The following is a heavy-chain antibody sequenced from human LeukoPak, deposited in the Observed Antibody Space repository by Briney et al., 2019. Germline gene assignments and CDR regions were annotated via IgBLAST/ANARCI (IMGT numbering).Heavy chain of an antibody. CDR2: IYYSGST. D-gene: IGHD2-21*01. Sequence: PSETLSLTCTVSGGSISSYYWSWIRQPPGKGLEWIGYIYYSGSTNYNPSFKSRVTISVDTSKNQFSLKLSSVTAADTAVYYCARHPLAVDYYFDYWGQGTLVTVSS. V-gene: IGHV4-59*08. J-gene: IGHJ4*02. CDR3: ARHPLAVDYYFDY. CDR1: GGSISSYY.